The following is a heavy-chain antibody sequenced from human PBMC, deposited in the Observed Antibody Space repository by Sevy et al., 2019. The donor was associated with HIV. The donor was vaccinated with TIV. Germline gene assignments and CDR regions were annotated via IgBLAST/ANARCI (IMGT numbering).Heavy chain of an antibody. Sequence: ASVKVSCKASEYTFIGYYIHWVRQAPGQGLEWMGRVNPDTGDTNYAQNFHGGVTMTRDTSISKAYMELNRLRSDDTAVYYCAGEIAARPGYYSGLDVWGQGTTVTVSS. CDR1: EYTFIGYY. CDR3: AGEIAARPGYYSGLDV. D-gene: IGHD6-6*01. V-gene: IGHV1-2*06. CDR2: VNPDTGDT. J-gene: IGHJ6*02.